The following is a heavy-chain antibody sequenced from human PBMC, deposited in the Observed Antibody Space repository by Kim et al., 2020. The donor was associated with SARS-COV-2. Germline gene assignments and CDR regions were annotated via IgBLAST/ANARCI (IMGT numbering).Heavy chain of an antibody. CDR3: ARRKRQLVPVFDY. J-gene: IGHJ4*02. D-gene: IGHD6-6*01. CDR1: GGSISSYY. V-gene: IGHV4-59*13. CDR2: IYYSGST. Sequence: SETLSLTCTVSGGSISSYYWSWIRQPPGKGLEWIGYIYYSGSTNYNPSLKSRVTISVDTSKNQFSLKLSSVTAADTAVYYCARRKRQLVPVFDYWGQGTLVTVSS.